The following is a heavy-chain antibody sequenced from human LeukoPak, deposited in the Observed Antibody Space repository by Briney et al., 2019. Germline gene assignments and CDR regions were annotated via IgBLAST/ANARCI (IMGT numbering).Heavy chain of an antibody. Sequence: PGGSLRLSCAASGFTFSSYSMNWVRQAPGKGLEWVSSISSRSSSIYYADSVKGRFTISRDNAKKSLYLQMNSLRAEDTAVYYCARDNYDSSGYYFDWGQGTLVTVSS. CDR2: ISSRSSSI. D-gene: IGHD3-22*01. V-gene: IGHV3-21*01. J-gene: IGHJ4*02. CDR3: ARDNYDSSGYYFD. CDR1: GFTFSSYS.